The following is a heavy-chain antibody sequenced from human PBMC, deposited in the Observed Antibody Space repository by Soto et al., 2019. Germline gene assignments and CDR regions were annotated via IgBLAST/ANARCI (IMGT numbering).Heavy chain of an antibody. CDR3: ARDLGEGYNDDHFDY. CDR2: ISYDGSNK. Sequence: QVQLVESGGGVVQPGRSLRLSCAASGFTFSSYAMHWVRQAPGKGLEWVAVISYDGSNKYYADSVKGLFTISRGNSQNTLYLQMNSLRAEDTAVYYCARDLGEGYNDDHFDYWGKGTLVTVSS. CDR1: GFTFSSYA. J-gene: IGHJ4*02. D-gene: IGHD3-3*01. V-gene: IGHV3-30-3*01.